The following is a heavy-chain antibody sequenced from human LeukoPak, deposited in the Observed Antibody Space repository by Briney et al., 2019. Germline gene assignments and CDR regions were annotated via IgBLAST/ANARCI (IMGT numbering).Heavy chain of an antibody. CDR1: TFTFSSSA. CDR3: AKGGPQFFDY. Sequence: AGGSLRLSCAASTFTFSSSAMSWVRQAPGEGLKWVSIISGSGGSTYPTDSVKGRFTITRDNSKSTLYPQMDSLRDDCTAIYYCAKGGPQFFDYWGQGTLVTVSS. J-gene: IGHJ4*02. V-gene: IGHV3-23*01. CDR2: ISGSGGST. D-gene: IGHD5-24*01.